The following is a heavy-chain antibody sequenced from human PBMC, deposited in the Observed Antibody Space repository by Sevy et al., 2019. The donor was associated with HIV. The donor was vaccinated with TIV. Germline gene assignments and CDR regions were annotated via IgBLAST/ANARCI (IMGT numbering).Heavy chain of an antibody. J-gene: IGHJ4*02. CDR3: ARRYFDL. V-gene: IGHV3-7*03. CDR2: ISQDGNEI. Sequence: GGSLRLSCDASGFTFDMYWMQWVRQAPGKGLEWVANISQDGNEIYYAASVRGRFTISRDNAKGSQYLQMNNLRVEDTATYYCARRYFDLWGQGTLVTVSS. CDR1: GFTFDMYW.